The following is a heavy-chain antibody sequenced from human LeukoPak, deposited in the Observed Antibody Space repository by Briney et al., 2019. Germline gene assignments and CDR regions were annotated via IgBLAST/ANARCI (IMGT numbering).Heavy chain of an antibody. V-gene: IGHV5-51*01. CDR2: IYPGDSDT. Sequence: GESLKISCKGSGYSFTSYWIGWVRQMPGKGLEWMGIIYPGDSDTRYSPSFQGQVTISADKSISTAYLQWSSLKASDTAMYYCARHVGCSSTSCGYNWFDPWGQGTLVTVSS. J-gene: IGHJ5*02. D-gene: IGHD2-2*01. CDR3: ARHVGCSSTSCGYNWFDP. CDR1: GYSFTSYW.